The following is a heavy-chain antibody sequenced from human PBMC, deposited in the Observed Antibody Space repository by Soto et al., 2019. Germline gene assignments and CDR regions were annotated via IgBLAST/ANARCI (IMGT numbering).Heavy chain of an antibody. CDR1: GGSISSAAYY. J-gene: IGHJ4*02. V-gene: IGHV4-31*03. Sequence: SETLSLTCTVSGGSISSAAYYWSWIRQHPGKGLEWIGYISHSGSTYYNPSLKSRVIISVDNSKNTLYLQMNSLRAEDTAVYYCARVAHALRHFHYWGQGTLVTVSS. CDR2: ISHSGST. CDR3: ARVAHALRHFHY.